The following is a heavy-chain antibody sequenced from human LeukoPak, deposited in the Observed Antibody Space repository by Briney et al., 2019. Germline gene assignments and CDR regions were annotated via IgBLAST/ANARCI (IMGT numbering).Heavy chain of an antibody. D-gene: IGHD5-18*01. V-gene: IGHV4-38-2*01. J-gene: IGHJ6*03. CDR2: IYYSGST. CDR1: GYSISSSYY. Sequence: SETLSLTCAVSGYSISSSYYWGWIRQPPGKGLGWIGSIYYSGSTYYNPSLKSRVTISVDTSKNQFSLKLSSVTAADTAVYYCASLPDVDTAMVTGYYYYMDVWGKGTTVTVSS. CDR3: ASLPDVDTAMVTGYYYYMDV.